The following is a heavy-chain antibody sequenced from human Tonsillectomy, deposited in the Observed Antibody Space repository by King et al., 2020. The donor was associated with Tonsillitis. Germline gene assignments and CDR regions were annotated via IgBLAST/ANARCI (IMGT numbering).Heavy chain of an antibody. CDR1: GYSFTSYY. CDR2: INPSGGYT. Sequence: QLVQSGAEVKKAGASVKVSCKASGYSFTSYYMHWVRQAPGQGLEWMGIINPSGGYTGYAQKFQGRLTMTRDTSTSTVYMELSSLRSDDAALYFCARSYSGGWTDYYYYGRDFGAQGPTPPASS. CDR3: ARSYSGGWTDYYYYGRDF. V-gene: IGHV1-46*01. J-gene: IGHJ6*02. D-gene: IGHD6-19*01.